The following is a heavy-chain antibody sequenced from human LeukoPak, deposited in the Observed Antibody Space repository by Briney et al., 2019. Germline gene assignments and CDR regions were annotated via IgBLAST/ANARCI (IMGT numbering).Heavy chain of an antibody. D-gene: IGHD6-19*01. CDR2: ISHEGSYQ. CDR1: GFSFRSYG. Sequence: GGSLRLSCAASGFSFRSYGIHWVRQAPGKGLEWVAVISHEGSYQNYADSVKGRFTISRDNSKNMVFLQMNSLSAEDTAVYYCARTREQWQVLDYWGQGTLVTVSS. J-gene: IGHJ4*02. V-gene: IGHV3-30*03. CDR3: ARTREQWQVLDY.